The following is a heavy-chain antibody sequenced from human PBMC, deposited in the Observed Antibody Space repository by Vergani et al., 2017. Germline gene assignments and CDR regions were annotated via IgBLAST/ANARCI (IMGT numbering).Heavy chain of an antibody. V-gene: IGHV1-2*02. CDR3: ARELDTMIVAFDY. Sequence: QVQLVQSGAAVKKPGASVKLSCKSSGYIFNSYYIPWVRQAPGQGLEWMGWINPNSGGTNYAQKFQGRVTMTRDTSISTAYMELSRLRSDDTAVYYCARELDTMIVAFDYWGQGTLVTVSS. D-gene: IGHD3-22*01. CDR2: INPNSGGT. J-gene: IGHJ4*02. CDR1: GYIFNSYY.